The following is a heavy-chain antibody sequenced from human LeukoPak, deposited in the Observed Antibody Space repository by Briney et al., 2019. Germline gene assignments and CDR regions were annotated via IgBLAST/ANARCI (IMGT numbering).Heavy chain of an antibody. CDR3: ARSGVGVAGTDR. CDR1: GGSVSSGSYY. D-gene: IGHD6-19*01. CDR2: VYYTGST. J-gene: IGHJ5*02. V-gene: IGHV4-61*01. Sequence: SETLSLTCTVSGGSVSSGSYYWSWIRQPPGKGLEWIGYVYYTGSTNYNPSLKSRVTISVDTSKNQFSLKLTSVTAADTAVYYCARSGVGVAGTDRWGQGTLVTVSS.